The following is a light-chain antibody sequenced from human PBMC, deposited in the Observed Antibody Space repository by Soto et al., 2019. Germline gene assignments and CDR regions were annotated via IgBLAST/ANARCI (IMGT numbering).Light chain of an antibody. Sequence: EVLLTQSPVTLSLSPGERATLSCRASQSVSSYLAWYQQKPGQAPRLLIYDSSDRATGIPARFSGSGSGTDFTLTITSLEAEDFGVYYCQQRSNWPLTFGGGTKVDIK. V-gene: IGKV3-11*01. CDR2: DSS. CDR3: QQRSNWPLT. J-gene: IGKJ4*01. CDR1: QSVSSY.